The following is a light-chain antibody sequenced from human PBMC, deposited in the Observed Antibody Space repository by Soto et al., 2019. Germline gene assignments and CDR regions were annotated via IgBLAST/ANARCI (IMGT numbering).Light chain of an antibody. Sequence: EIVLTQSPATLSLSPGERATLSCRASQSVNSYLACYQQKPGQAPSLLIYDASNMATGIPARFSGSGSGTDFTLTISSLEPEDFAVYYCQQRSNWPPYTFGQGTKLEIK. V-gene: IGKV3-11*01. CDR2: DAS. CDR3: QQRSNWPPYT. CDR1: QSVNSY. J-gene: IGKJ2*01.